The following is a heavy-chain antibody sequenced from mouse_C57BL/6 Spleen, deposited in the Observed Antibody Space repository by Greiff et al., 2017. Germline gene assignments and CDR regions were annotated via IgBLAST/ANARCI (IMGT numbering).Heavy chain of an antibody. CDR3: ARETTVVRDWYFDV. CDR1: GYSITSGYY. J-gene: IGHJ1*03. D-gene: IGHD1-1*01. V-gene: IGHV3-6*01. Sequence: EVKLQESGPGLVKPSQSLSLTCSVTGYSITSGYYWNWIRQFPGNKLEWMGYISYDGSNNYNPSLKNRISITRDTSKNQFFLKLNSVTTEDTATYYCARETTVVRDWYFDVWGTGTTVTVSS. CDR2: ISYDGSN.